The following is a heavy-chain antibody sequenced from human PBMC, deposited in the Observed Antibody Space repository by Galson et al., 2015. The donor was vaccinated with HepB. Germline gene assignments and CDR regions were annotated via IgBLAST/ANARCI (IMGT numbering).Heavy chain of an antibody. D-gene: IGHD3-3*01. CDR3: ARDGGPDFWSGLYYYYGMDV. Sequence: SLRLSCAASGFTFSSYAMHWVRQAPGKGLEWVAVISYDGSNKYYADSVKGRFTISRDNSKNTLYLQMNSLRAEDTAVYYCARDGGPDFWSGLYYYYGMDVWGQGTTVTVSS. V-gene: IGHV3-30-3*01. CDR1: GFTFSSYA. CDR2: ISYDGSNK. J-gene: IGHJ6*02.